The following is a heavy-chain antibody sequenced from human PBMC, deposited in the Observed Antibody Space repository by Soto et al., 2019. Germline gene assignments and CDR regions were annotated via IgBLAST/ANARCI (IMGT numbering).Heavy chain of an antibody. Sequence: EVQLVESGGGLVNPGGSLRLSCTVSGFSFENTWMNWVRQAPGKGLEWVGRIQRTAEGGTTNYAASVKGRFTISRDDSKNTMYIQMSSLKIEDTGVYYCSTDPTWIQLWGGYFEHWGQGTLVTVSS. CDR1: GFSFENTW. V-gene: IGHV3-15*07. D-gene: IGHD5-18*01. CDR3: STDPTWIQLWGGYFEH. J-gene: IGHJ4*02. CDR2: IQRTAEGGTT.